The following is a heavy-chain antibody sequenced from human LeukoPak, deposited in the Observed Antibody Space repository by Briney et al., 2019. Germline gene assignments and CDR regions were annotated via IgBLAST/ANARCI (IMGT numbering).Heavy chain of an antibody. J-gene: IGHJ4*02. CDR1: GYSFTSCW. CDR2: IYPGDSDT. CDR3: ARLGTYWSNYYFEY. V-gene: IGHV5-51*01. D-gene: IGHD3-10*01. Sequence: PGESLKISCKGSGYSFTSCWIGWVRQMPGKGLECMGIIYPGDSDTRYSPSFQGQVTISADKSINTVYLQWSSLKASDTAMYYCARLGTYWSNYYFEYWGQGTLVTGST.